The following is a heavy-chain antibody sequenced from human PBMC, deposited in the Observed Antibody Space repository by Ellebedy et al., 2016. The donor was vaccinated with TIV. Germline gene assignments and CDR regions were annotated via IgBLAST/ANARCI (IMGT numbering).Heavy chain of an antibody. CDR3: ARDRGTSWVEFDY. J-gene: IGHJ4*02. CDR2: IETGGNT. CDR1: GFTVRSNS. Sequence: PGGSLRLSCAASGFTVRSNSMSWVRQAPGKGLEWVSVIETGGNTYYADSVKGRFTISRDNAKNSVYLQMNSLRDEDTAVYYCARDRGTSWVEFDYWGQGTLVTVSS. D-gene: IGHD6-13*01. V-gene: IGHV3-53*01.